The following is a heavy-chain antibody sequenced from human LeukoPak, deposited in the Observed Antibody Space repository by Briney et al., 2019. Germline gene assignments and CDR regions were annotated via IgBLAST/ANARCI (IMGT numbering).Heavy chain of an antibody. D-gene: IGHD3-10*01. J-gene: IGHJ4*02. CDR3: ARAYLTMVRGVQPLLFY. CDR1: GYTFTGYY. Sequence: GVSVKVSCKASGYTFTGYYMHWVRQAPGQGLEWMGRINPSSGGTNYAQKFQGRVTMTRDTSISTAYMEQSRLRSDDTAVYYCARAYLTMVRGVQPLLFYWGQGTLVTVSS. V-gene: IGHV1-2*06. CDR2: INPSSGGT.